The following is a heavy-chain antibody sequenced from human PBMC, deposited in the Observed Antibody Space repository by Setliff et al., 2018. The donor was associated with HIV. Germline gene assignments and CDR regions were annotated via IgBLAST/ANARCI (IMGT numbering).Heavy chain of an antibody. CDR3: ARGGDWADY. CDR1: GGSFSDNY. D-gene: IGHD3-16*01. V-gene: IGHV4-34*01. CDR2: INHSGRT. J-gene: IGHJ4*02. Sequence: SETLSLTCAVYGGSFSDNYWSWIRQSPGKGLEWIGEINHSGRTKYSPSLRSRVSISTDTSKNQFSLKLSPVTAADTAVYYCARGGDWADYWGQGTLVTVSS.